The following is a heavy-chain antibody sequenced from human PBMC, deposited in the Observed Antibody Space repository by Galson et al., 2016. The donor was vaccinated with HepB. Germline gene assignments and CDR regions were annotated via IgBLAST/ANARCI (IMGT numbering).Heavy chain of an antibody. V-gene: IGHV3-30*18. CDR3: AKKGYSSGKFDAFDI. Sequence: SLRLSCAASGFSFGSYAMHWVRQTPAKGLEWVAVISGDGTNKYCADSVKGRFTISRDNSKSTLYLQMSSLRADDTAVYSCAKKGYSSGKFDAFDIWGQGTVVTVSS. CDR2: ISGDGTNK. J-gene: IGHJ3*02. CDR1: GFSFGSYA. D-gene: IGHD6-19*01.